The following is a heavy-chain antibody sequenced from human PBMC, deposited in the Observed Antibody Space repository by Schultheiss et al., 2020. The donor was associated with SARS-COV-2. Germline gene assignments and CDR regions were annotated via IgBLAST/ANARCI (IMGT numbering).Heavy chain of an antibody. V-gene: IGHV4-61*08. D-gene: IGHD2-15*01. CDR3: ARGGGHRY. Sequence: SETLSLTCTVSGGSVRSGDYHWSWIRQTPGKGLEWIGYIYSSGSTYYNPSLQSRVTMSVDVSKKQLSLRLSSVTAADSAVYYCARGGGHRYWGQGTHVTVSS. CDR1: GGSVRSGDYH. CDR2: IYSSGST. J-gene: IGHJ4*02.